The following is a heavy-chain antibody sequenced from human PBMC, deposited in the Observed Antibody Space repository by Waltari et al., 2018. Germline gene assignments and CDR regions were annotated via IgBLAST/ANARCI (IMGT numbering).Heavy chain of an antibody. CDR2: INHNSGGT. D-gene: IGHD3-22*01. V-gene: IGHV1-2*02. J-gene: IGHJ5*02. CDR1: GYTFTGYY. CDR3: ARKGKAMMYKKYNWFDP. Sequence: QVQLVQSGAEVKKPGASVKVSCTASGYTFTGYYINWVRQAPGQGLEWMGWINHNSGGTNYAQKFQGRVTMTRDTSISTAYMELSRLRSDDTAVYYCARKGKAMMYKKYNWFDPWGQGTLVTVSS.